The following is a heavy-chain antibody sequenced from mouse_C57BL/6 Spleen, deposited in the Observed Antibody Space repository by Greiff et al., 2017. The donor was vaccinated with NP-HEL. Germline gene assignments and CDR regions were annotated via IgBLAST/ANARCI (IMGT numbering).Heavy chain of an antibody. CDR2: IWSGGST. J-gene: IGHJ1*03. V-gene: IGHV2-2*01. CDR3: ARGGYYDYDGDWYFDV. D-gene: IGHD2-4*01. Sequence: QVQLQQSGPGLVQPSQSLSITCTVSGFSLTSYGVHWVRQSPGKGLEWLGVIWSGGSTDYNAAFISRLSISKDNSKSQVFFKMNSLQADDTAIYYCARGGYYDYDGDWYFDVWGTGTTVTVSS. CDR1: GFSLTSYG.